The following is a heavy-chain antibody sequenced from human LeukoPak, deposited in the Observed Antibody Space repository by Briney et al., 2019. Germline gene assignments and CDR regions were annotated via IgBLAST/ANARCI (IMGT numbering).Heavy chain of an antibody. CDR3: ARDAAGLDY. CDR2: IKGDGTTT. J-gene: IGHJ4*02. V-gene: IGHV3-74*01. Sequence: PGGSLRLSCAASGFTFRNHWMHWVRQTPGKGLVWVSRIKGDGTTTTYADSVKGRFTISRDNAKHTVYLQMNSLKGEDTGVYYCARDAAGLDYWGQGTLVTVSS. CDR1: GFTFRNHW. D-gene: IGHD1-14*01.